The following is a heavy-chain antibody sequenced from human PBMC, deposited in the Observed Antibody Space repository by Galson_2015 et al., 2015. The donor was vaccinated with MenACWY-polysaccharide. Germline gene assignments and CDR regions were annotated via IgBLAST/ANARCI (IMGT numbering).Heavy chain of an antibody. D-gene: IGHD2-2*01. CDR3: ARDYCSRTSCYGMDV. V-gene: IGHV3-30-3*01. Sequence: SLRLSCAASGSTFSRYAMHWVRQAPGKGLEWVAVISYDATNKYYAESVKGRFTISRDNSKNTMYVQMNSLRAEDTAIYYCARDYCSRTSCYGMDVWGQGTTVTVSS. CDR2: ISYDATNK. CDR1: GSTFSRYA. J-gene: IGHJ6*02.